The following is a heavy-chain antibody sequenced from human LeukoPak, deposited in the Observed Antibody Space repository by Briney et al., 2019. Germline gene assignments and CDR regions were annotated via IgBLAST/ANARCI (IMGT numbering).Heavy chain of an antibody. CDR3: ARDNWNYGSSMDV. V-gene: IGHV4-31*03. Sequence: SETLSLTCTVSGGSISSGGYYWSWIRQHPGKGLEWIGYIYYSGSTYYNLSLKSRVTISVDTSKNQFSLKLSSVTAADTAVYYCARDNWNYGSSMDVWGQGTTVTVSS. J-gene: IGHJ6*02. CDR2: IYYSGST. CDR1: GGSISSGGYY. D-gene: IGHD1-7*01.